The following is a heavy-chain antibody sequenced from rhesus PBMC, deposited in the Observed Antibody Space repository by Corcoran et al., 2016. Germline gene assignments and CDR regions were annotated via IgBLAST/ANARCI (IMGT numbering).Heavy chain of an antibody. Sequence: EVHLVQSGAEVKKPGASVTISCKASGYTFTDSYLHWALQAPGTGLEWLGRVDPEDGEAIHAQKFQDRVTITPDTSTDTAYMELSSLRSEDTAVYYCATGKSYSNYVFDYWGQGVLVTVSS. CDR1: GYTFTDSY. V-gene: IGHV1-111*02. CDR3: ATGKSYSNYVFDY. D-gene: IGHD4-23*01. CDR2: VDPEDGEA. J-gene: IGHJ4*01.